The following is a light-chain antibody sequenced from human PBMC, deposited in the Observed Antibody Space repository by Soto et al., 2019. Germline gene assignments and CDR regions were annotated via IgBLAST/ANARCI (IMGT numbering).Light chain of an antibody. CDR1: SSGVGDNNY. CDR2: DVT. Sequence: QSALTQPASVSGSPGQSITISCTGTSSGVGDNNYVSWYQQHPGKAPKLMIYDVTHRPSGISNRFSGSKSGNTASLTISGLQAEDEADYYCSSYTSSSTLYVFGTGTQLTVL. J-gene: IGLJ1*01. V-gene: IGLV2-14*01. CDR3: SSYTSSSTLYV.